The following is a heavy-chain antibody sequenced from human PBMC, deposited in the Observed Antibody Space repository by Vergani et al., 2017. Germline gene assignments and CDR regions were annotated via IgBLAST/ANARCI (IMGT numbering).Heavy chain of an antibody. CDR2: ISYDGSNK. Sequence: QVQLVESGGGVVQPGRSLRLSCAASGFTFSSYAMHWVRQAPGKGLEWVAVISYDGSNKYYADSVKGRFTISRDNSKNTLYLQMNSLRAEDTAVYYCARGRSTSYYYYMDVWGKGTTVTVSS. D-gene: IGHD5/OR15-5a*01. CDR3: ARGRSTSYYYYMDV. CDR1: GFTFSSYA. J-gene: IGHJ6*03. V-gene: IGHV3-30-3*01.